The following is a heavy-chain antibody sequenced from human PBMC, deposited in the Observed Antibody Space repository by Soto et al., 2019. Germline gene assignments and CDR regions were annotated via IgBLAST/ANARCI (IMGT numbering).Heavy chain of an antibody. CDR2: IYSGGTT. D-gene: IGHD3-22*01. V-gene: IGHV3-66*01. Sequence: EVQLVESGGGLVQPGGSLRLSCADSRFTVSSNYMSWVRQAPGKELEWVSVIYSGGTTYYADSVKGRFTISRDNSKNTLYLQMNSLRAEDTALYYCARNGDSSDYRGWFDPWGQGTLVTVSS. CDR3: ARNGDSSDYRGWFDP. J-gene: IGHJ5*02. CDR1: RFTVSSNY.